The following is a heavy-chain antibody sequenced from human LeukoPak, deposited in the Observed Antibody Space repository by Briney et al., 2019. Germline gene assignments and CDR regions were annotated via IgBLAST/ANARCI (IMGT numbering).Heavy chain of an antibody. V-gene: IGHV3-64*02. CDR3: ARMTLYGSGTVD. D-gene: IGHD3-10*01. Sequence: PGGSLRLPCAASGFTFSSYAMHWVRQAPGKGLEYVSGISSNGGSTYYAGSVKGRFTISRDNSKNTVNLQMGSLRIEDTAVYHCARMTLYGSGTVDWGQGILVTVSS. CDR1: GFTFSSYA. CDR2: ISSNGGST. J-gene: IGHJ4*02.